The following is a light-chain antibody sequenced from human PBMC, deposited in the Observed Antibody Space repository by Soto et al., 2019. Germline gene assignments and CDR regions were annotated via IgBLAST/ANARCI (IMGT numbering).Light chain of an antibody. V-gene: IGKV1-9*01. CDR2: AAS. Sequence: IQLTQSPSSLSASVGDRVTLTCRASQGINNFLAWYQQQPGKAPELLIYAASALQRGVPSRFSGSRFGTDFTLTLSCLPPEDFATYSCQRLSSDPPITFGQRTRLEIK. CDR3: QRLSSDPPIT. J-gene: IGKJ5*01. CDR1: QGINNF.